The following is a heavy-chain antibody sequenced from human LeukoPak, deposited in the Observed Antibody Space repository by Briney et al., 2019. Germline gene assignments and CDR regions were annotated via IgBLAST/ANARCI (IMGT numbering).Heavy chain of an antibody. V-gene: IGHV3-48*03. J-gene: IGHJ5*02. CDR3: ARVDGSGSKRWFDP. CDR1: GFTFSSYE. CDR2: ISSSGSTI. D-gene: IGHD3-10*01. Sequence: GGSLRLSCAASGFTFSSYEMNWVRQAPGEGLEWVSYISSSGSTIYYADSVKGRFTISRDNAKNSLYLQMNSLRAEDTAVYYCARVDGSGSKRWFDPWGQGAPVTVSS.